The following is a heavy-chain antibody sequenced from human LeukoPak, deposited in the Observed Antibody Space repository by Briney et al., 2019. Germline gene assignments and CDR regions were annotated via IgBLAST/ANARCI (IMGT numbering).Heavy chain of an antibody. Sequence: PSETLSLTCSVSGGSIRKYYWSWIRQPPGKGLEWIGYIYYIGTTNYNPSLKSRVTISVDKSKNQFSLKLSSVTAADTAVYYCARAFTMIRGYYYYGMDVWGQGTTVTVSS. CDR1: GGSIRKYY. J-gene: IGHJ6*02. D-gene: IGHD3-10*01. CDR3: ARAFTMIRGYYYYGMDV. V-gene: IGHV4-59*12. CDR2: IYYIGTT.